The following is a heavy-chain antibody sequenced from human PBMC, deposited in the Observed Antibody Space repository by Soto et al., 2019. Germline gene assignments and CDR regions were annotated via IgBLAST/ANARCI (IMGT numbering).Heavy chain of an antibody. J-gene: IGHJ4*02. CDR2: IYYSGST. CDR1: GGSISSSSYY. D-gene: IGHD3-9*01. Sequence: QLQLQESGPGLVKPSETLSLTCTVSGGSISSSSYYWGWIRQPPGKGLEGIGSIYYSGSTYYNPSLKSRVTLSVDTSNNQFSLKLSSVTAADTAVYYCARHPNHRYFDWLPLFDYWGQGTLVTVSS. CDR3: ARHPNHRYFDWLPLFDY. V-gene: IGHV4-39*01.